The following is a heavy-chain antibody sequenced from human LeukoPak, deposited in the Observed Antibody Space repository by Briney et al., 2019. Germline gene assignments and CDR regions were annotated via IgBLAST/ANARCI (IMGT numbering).Heavy chain of an antibody. CDR2: IYYSGST. Sequence: PSETLSHTCTVSGGSISSSSYYWGWIRQPPGKGLEWIGSIYYSGSTYYNPSLKSQVTISVDTSKNQFSLKLSSVTAADTAVYYCARHADIVVVVANNWFDPWGQGTLVTVSS. CDR1: GGSISSSSYY. CDR3: ARHADIVVVVANNWFDP. V-gene: IGHV4-39*01. D-gene: IGHD2-15*01. J-gene: IGHJ5*02.